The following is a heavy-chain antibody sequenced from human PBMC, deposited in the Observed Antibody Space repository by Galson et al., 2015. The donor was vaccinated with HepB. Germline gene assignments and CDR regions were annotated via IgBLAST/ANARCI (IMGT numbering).Heavy chain of an antibody. J-gene: IGHJ5*01. CDR1: GFAFHSHA. Sequence: SLRISCAASGFAFHSHAMSRVRQAPGKGLEWISGISGNGDSTFYAVYVKGRFTVFRDNSKNMLYLQMDSLTAEDTGLYFSSKGYGLFDSWAQGILVTVSS. CDR3: SKGYGLFDS. V-gene: IGHV3-23*01. D-gene: IGHD3-16*01. CDR2: ISGNGDST.